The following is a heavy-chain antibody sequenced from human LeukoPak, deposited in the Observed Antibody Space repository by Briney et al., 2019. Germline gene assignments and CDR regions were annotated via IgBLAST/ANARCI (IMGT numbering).Heavy chain of an antibody. V-gene: IGHV3-7*01. D-gene: IGHD2-2*01. CDR2: INQDESEK. Sequence: GGSLRLSCGASGFTIEDYWMSWVRQTPGQGLEWVANINQDESEKYYLDSAKGRFTISRDNARNSLYLQVNSLRAEDTAVYYCARGGTSGYSSTRHFWGGNYYFDYWGQGSLVTVSS. CDR1: GFTIEDYW. J-gene: IGHJ4*02. CDR3: ARGGTSGYSSTRHFWGGNYYFDY.